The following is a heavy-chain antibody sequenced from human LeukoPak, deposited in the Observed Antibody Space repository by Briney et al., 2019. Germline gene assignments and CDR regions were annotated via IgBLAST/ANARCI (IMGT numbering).Heavy chain of an antibody. D-gene: IGHD1-14*01. CDR2: INHSGST. V-gene: IGHV4-34*01. CDR3: ARGRRQVYYYYGMDV. Sequence: SETLSLTCAVYGGSFSGYYWSWIRQPPGKGLEWIGEINHSGSTNYNPSLKSRVTISVDTSKNQFSLKLSSVTAADTAVYYCARGRRQVYYYYGMDVWGQGTTVTVSS. J-gene: IGHJ6*02. CDR1: GGSFSGYY.